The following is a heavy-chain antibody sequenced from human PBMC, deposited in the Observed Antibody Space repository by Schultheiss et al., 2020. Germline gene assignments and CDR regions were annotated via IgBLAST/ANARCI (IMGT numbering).Heavy chain of an antibody. V-gene: IGHV4-61*02. CDR1: GGSISSGSYY. J-gene: IGHJ6*02. CDR2: IYTSGST. Sequence: SETLSLTCTVAGGSISSGSYYWSWIRQPAGKGLEWIGRIYTSGSTNYNPSLKSRVTISVDTSKNQFSLKLSSVTAADTAVYYCARGRRVYYGMDVWGQGTRDKVTS. CDR3: ARGRRVYYGMDV.